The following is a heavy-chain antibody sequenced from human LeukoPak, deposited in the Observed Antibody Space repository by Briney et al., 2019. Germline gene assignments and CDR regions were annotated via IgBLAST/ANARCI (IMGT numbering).Heavy chain of an antibody. V-gene: IGHV4-59*08. D-gene: IGHD4-17*01. J-gene: IGHJ4*02. Sequence: PXETLSLTCTVSGGSISSYYWSWIRQPPGKGLEWIGYIYYSGSTYYNPSLKSRVTISVDTSKNQFSLKLSSVTAADTAVYYCARHVYGEYGPGDYWGQGILVTVSS. CDR1: GGSISSYY. CDR2: IYYSGST. CDR3: ARHVYGEYGPGDY.